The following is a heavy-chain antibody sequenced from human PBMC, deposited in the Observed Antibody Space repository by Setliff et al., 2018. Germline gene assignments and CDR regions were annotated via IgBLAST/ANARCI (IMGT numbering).Heavy chain of an antibody. CDR1: GYSISSGYY. CDR3: ARQLRYFDWLHPLGYFDY. D-gene: IGHD3-9*01. J-gene: IGHJ4*02. CDR2: IYHSGST. V-gene: IGHV4-38-2*01. Sequence: SETLSLTCAVSGYSISSGYYWGWIRQPPGKGLEWIGSIYHSGSTYYNPSLKSRVTISVDTSKNQFSLKLSSVTAADTAVYYCARQLRYFDWLHPLGYFDYWGQGTQVTVSS.